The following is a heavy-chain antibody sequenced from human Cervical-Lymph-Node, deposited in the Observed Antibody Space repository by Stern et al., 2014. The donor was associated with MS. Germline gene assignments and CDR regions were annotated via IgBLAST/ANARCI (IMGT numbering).Heavy chain of an antibody. D-gene: IGHD5-24*01. J-gene: IGHJ4*02. Sequence: VQLQESGPGLVKPSQTLSLTCAVSGGSLSSAEYYWSWIRQSPGKGLEWIGYIHNSGTTYYNPSLKSRVTISVDTSKNQFSLKLRSVTAADTAVYYCSRDADGYSLVFGYWGRGTLVTVSS. CDR3: SRDADGYSLVFGY. V-gene: IGHV4-30-4*01. CDR2: IHNSGTT. CDR1: GGSLSSAEYY.